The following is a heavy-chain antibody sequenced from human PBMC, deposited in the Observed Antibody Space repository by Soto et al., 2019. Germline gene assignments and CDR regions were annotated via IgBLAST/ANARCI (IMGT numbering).Heavy chain of an antibody. CDR3: ARAPRGNYGYPSHFDY. D-gene: IGHD3-10*01. V-gene: IGHV4-59*01. Sequence: SETLSLTCTVSGGSISSYYWSWIRQPPGKGLEWIGYIYYSGSTNYNPSLKSRVTISVDTSKNQFSLKLSSVTAADTAVYYCARAPRGNYGYPSHFDYWGQATLVTVSS. CDR1: GGSISSYY. J-gene: IGHJ4*02. CDR2: IYYSGST.